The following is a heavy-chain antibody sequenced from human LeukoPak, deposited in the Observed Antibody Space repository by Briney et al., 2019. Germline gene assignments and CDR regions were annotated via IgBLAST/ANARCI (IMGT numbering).Heavy chain of an antibody. CDR1: GDTFSGYD. D-gene: IGHD1-1*01. J-gene: IGHJ5*01. V-gene: IGHV1-8*01. CDR2: MNPYSGNT. CDR3: VRRLETIEFDS. Sequence: GASVKVSCRASGDTFSGYDINWVRQATGQGLEWMGWMNPYSGNTGYAQNFQGRVTMTRDTSMTTAYMELSSLRFEDTAVYYCVRRLETIEFDSWGQETLVTVSS.